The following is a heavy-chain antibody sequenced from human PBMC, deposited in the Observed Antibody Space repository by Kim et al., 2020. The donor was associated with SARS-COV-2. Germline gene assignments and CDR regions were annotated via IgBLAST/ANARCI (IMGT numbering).Heavy chain of an antibody. J-gene: IGHJ6*02. D-gene: IGHD3-22*01. V-gene: IGHV3-23*01. CDR3: AKVLNYDSSGYPYYYYGMDV. CDR2: ISGSGGST. CDR1: GFTFSSYA. Sequence: GGSLRLSCAASGFTFSSYAMSWVRQAPGKGLEWVSAISGSGGSTYYADSVKGRFTISRDNSKNTLYLQMNSLRAEDTAVYYCAKVLNYDSSGYPYYYYGMDVWGQGTTVTVSS.